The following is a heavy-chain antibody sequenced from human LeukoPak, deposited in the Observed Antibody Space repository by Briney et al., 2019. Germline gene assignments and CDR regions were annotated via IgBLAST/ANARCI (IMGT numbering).Heavy chain of an antibody. J-gene: IGHJ4*02. V-gene: IGHV4-39*01. Sequence: SETLSLTCTVSGGSISSSSYYWRWIRQPPGKGLEWIGSIYYSGSTYYNPSLKSRVTISVDTSKNQFSLKLSSVTAADTAVYYCASQSSGWFPYYFDHWGQGTLVTVSS. CDR1: GGSISSSSYY. CDR2: IYYSGST. CDR3: ASQSSGWFPYYFDH. D-gene: IGHD6-19*01.